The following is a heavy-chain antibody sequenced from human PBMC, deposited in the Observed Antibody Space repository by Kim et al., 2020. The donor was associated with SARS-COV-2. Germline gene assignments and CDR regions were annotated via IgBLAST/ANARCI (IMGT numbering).Heavy chain of an antibody. V-gene: IGHV3-49*03. Sequence: GGSLRLSCTASGFTFGNSAMSWFRQAPGKGLEWVGCISSKAYGGTTEYAASVKGRFTISRDESKIIAYLQMNSLKTEDTAVYYCTTDLAVVSRNSYYYYGMSVWGPGAPVTVSS. CDR1: GFTFGNSA. CDR2: ISSKAYGGTT. D-gene: IGHD2-21*01. CDR3: TTDLAVVSRNSYYYYGMSV. J-gene: IGHJ6*02.